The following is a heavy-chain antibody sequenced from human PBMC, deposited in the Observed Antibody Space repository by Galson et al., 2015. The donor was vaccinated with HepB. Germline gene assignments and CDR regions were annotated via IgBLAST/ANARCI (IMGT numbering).Heavy chain of an antibody. CDR3: ARVWLYYFDF. Sequence: QSGAEVKKSGESLKISCKGSGYSFTSYYIAWVRQMPGKGLEWMGIVYPGDSDTTYNPSFQGQVTISADGSVGTAYLRWNSLKASDTAIYYCARVWLYYFDFWGQGTLVTVSS. D-gene: IGHD5-12*01. CDR2: VYPGDSDT. CDR1: GYSFTSYY. J-gene: IGHJ4*02. V-gene: IGHV5-51*01.